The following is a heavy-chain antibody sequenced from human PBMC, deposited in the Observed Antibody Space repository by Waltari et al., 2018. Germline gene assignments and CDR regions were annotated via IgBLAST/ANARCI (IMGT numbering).Heavy chain of an antibody. CDR1: GFTFSSSD. J-gene: IGHJ5*02. Sequence: QVQLVESGGGVVHAGRSLRRSCAASGFTFSSSDMHCVRQAPGKGLEWVAVISYDGINKYYADSVKGRFTISRDNSKNTLYLQMNSLRAEDTSVYYCARDPYGWQLVGWFDPWGQGTLVTVSS. CDR2: ISYDGINK. D-gene: IGHD6-13*01. CDR3: ARDPYGWQLVGWFDP. V-gene: IGHV3-30-3*01.